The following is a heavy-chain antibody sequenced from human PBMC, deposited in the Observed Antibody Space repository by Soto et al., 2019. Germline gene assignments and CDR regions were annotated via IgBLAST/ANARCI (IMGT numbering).Heavy chain of an antibody. CDR3: ARDSPEYYGMDV. CDR1: GFTFSSYS. CDR2: ISSSSSYI. Sequence: GGSLRLSCAASGFTFSSYSMNWVRQAPGKGLEWVSSISSSSSYIYYEDSVKGRFTISRDNAKNSLYLQMNSLRAEDTAVYYCARDSPEYYGMDVWGQGTTVTVSS. J-gene: IGHJ6*02. V-gene: IGHV3-21*01.